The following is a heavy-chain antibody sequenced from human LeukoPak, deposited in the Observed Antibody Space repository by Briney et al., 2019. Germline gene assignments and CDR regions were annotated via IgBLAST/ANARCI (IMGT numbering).Heavy chain of an antibody. V-gene: IGHV3-53*01. Sequence: GGSLRLSCAASGFTVSSNYMSWVRQAPGKGLEWVSVIYSGGSTYYADSVKGRFTISRDNSKNTLYLQMNSLRAEDTAVYYCAKAGYSGYDLFDYWGQGTLVTVSS. CDR3: AKAGYSGYDLFDY. J-gene: IGHJ4*02. D-gene: IGHD5-12*01. CDR2: IYSGGST. CDR1: GFTVSSNY.